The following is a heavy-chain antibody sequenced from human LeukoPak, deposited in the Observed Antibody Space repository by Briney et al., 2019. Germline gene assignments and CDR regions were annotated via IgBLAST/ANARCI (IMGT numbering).Heavy chain of an antibody. CDR1: GGSISSYY. D-gene: IGHD3-22*01. J-gene: IGHJ4*02. CDR3: AKDLERGYYYDSSGSHFDY. Sequence: SETLSLTCTVSGGSISSYYWSWIRQPPGKGLEWIGYIYYSGSTNYNPSLKSRVTISVDTSKNQFSLKLSSVTAADTAVYYCAKDLERGYYYDSSGSHFDYWGQGTLVTVSS. V-gene: IGHV4-59*01. CDR2: IYYSGST.